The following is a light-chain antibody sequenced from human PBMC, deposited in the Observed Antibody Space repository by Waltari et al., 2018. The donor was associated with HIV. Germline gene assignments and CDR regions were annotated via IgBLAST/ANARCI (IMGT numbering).Light chain of an antibody. CDR2: QDA. Sequence: SYELTPPPSVSVSPGQTASLTCSGDKLGEKSVCWYQQKPGQSPVLVMYQDARRSSGIPERFSGSNSGNTATLTIRGTQAMDEADYYCQAWDSTTAGVFGTGTKVTVL. CDR3: QAWDSTTAGV. V-gene: IGLV3-1*01. J-gene: IGLJ1*01. CDR1: KLGEKS.